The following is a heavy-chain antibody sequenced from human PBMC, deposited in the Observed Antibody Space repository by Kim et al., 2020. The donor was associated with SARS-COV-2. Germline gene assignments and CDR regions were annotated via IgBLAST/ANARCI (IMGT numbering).Heavy chain of an antibody. J-gene: IGHJ6*01. Sequence: SETLSLTCTVSGGSISSSSYYWGWIRQPPGKGLEWIGSIYYSGSTYYNPSLKSRVTISVDTSKNQFSLKLSSVTAADTAMYYCARVSLPYLIAAANYGM. D-gene: IGHD6-13*01. CDR1: GGSISSSSYY. V-gene: IGHV4-39*01. CDR2: IYYSGST. CDR3: ARVSLPYLIAAANYGM.